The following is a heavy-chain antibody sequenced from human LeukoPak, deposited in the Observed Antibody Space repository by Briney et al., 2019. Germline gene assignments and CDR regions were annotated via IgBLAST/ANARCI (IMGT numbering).Heavy chain of an antibody. CDR1: GFTFSSYT. Sequence: PGRSLTLSCAASGFTFSSYTMHWVRQAPGKGLEWVALISYDESNKYYGNSVKGRFTISRDNSKNTLYLQMNTLRAEDTAVYYCARVRYSGSYPGVFEYWGQGTLVTVSS. D-gene: IGHD1-26*01. V-gene: IGHV3-30-3*01. CDR3: ARVRYSGSYPGVFEY. J-gene: IGHJ4*02. CDR2: ISYDESNK.